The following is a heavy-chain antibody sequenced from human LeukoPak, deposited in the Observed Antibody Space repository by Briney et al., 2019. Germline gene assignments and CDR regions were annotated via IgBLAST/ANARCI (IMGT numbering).Heavy chain of an antibody. CDR1: GFTFSSYN. D-gene: IGHD3-22*01. CDR3: ARDKDSSGYYRPHSDY. J-gene: IGHJ4*02. V-gene: IGHV3-48*01. CDR2: ISGSSGVT. Sequence: GGSLRLSCAASGFTFSSYNMNWVRQAPGKGLEWVAYISGSSGVTYSADSVKGRFTVSRDNAKNSLYLQMNSLRAEDTAVYYCARDKDSSGYYRPHSDYWGQGTLVTVSS.